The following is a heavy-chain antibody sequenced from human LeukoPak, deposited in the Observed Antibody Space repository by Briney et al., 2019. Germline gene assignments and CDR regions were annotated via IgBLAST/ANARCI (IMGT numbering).Heavy chain of an antibody. D-gene: IGHD2-2*01. CDR2: ISGSGGST. V-gene: IGHV3-23*01. CDR3: AKDPGYQVVYCFDY. Sequence: GSLRLSCAASGFTFSSYSMSWVRQAPGKGLEWVSGISGSGGSTDYADSVKGRFTISRDNSKNTLYLQMNSLRVEDTAVYYCAKDPGYQVVYCFDYWGQGTLVTVSS. J-gene: IGHJ4*02. CDR1: GFTFSSYS.